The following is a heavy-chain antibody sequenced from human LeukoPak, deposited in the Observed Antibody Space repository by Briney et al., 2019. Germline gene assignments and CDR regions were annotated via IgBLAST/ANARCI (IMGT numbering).Heavy chain of an antibody. D-gene: IGHD1-1*01. V-gene: IGHV4-61*08. CDR2: VYYTGST. J-gene: IGHJ5*02. Sequence: SETLSLTCTVSGAXVGSSGYYCSWLRQPPGKGLEWIGHVYYTGSTNYNPSLQSRVTISIDTSKNQFSLDLISVTTADTATYYCAREKHLERGWFDPWGQGTLVTVSS. CDR1: GAXVGSSGYY. CDR3: AREKHLERGWFDP.